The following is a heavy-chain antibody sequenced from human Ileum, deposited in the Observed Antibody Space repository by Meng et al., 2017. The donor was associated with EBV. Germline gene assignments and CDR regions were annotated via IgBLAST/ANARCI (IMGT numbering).Heavy chain of an antibody. V-gene: IGHV3-74*01. Sequence: EGQLVESGGALVQPGGSLGLSCAASGFTFSTYWMHWVRQAPGKGLVWISRINENGRTTTYADSVKGRFTISRDNTKNTLYPQMNSLRAEDTAVYFCSRDLAGPYDDWGQGTLVTVSS. J-gene: IGHJ4*02. CDR2: INENGRTT. CDR1: GFTFSTYW. CDR3: SRDLAGPYDD.